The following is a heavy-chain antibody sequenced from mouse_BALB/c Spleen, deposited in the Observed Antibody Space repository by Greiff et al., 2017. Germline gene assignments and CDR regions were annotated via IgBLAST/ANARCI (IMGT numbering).Heavy chain of an antibody. J-gene: IGHJ4*01. V-gene: IGHV10-1*02. Sequence: EVQGVESGGGLVQPRGSLKLSCAASGFTFNTYAMNWVRQAPGQGLEWVARIRSKSNNYATYYSDTVKDRFTISRDDSQSMLDLQMNNLKTEDTAMYYCGRHSYDAMDYWGQGTSVTVSS. CDR3: GRHSYDAMDY. D-gene: IGHD1-1*02. CDR1: GFTFNTYA. CDR2: IRSKSNNYAT.